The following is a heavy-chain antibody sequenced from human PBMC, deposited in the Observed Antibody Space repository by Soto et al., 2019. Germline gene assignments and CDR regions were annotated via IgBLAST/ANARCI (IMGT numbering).Heavy chain of an antibody. CDR1: GFTFSSYW. CDR3: ARDPPRDYDYVWGSSFDYYYGMDV. J-gene: IGHJ6*02. D-gene: IGHD3-16*01. V-gene: IGHV3-74*01. Sequence: GGSLRLSCAASGFTFSSYWMHWVRQAPGKGLVWVSRINSDGSSTSYADSVKGRFTISRDNAKNTLYLQMNSLRAEDTAVYYCARDPPRDYDYVWGSSFDYYYGMDVWGQGTTVTVSS. CDR2: INSDGSST.